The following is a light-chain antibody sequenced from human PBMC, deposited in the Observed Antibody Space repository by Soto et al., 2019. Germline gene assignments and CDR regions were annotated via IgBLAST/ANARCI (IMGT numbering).Light chain of an antibody. J-gene: IGKJ3*01. CDR2: DAS. V-gene: IGKV3-11*01. CDR1: QNIKTY. Sequence: EIVLTQSPATLSLSPGERATLSCRATQNIKTYLAWYQQKPGQAPRLLIYDASNRATGIPARFTGSGSGTDFTLTISSLEPEDFAVYYCQQRSNPFTFGPGTKVDIK. CDR3: QQRSNPFT.